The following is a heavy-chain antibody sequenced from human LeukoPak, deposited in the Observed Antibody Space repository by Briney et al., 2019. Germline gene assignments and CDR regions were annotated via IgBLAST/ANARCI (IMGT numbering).Heavy chain of an antibody. Sequence: SVTLSLTCVVYGGSFSGYYWSWIRQPPGTGLEWIGEINHSGSTNYNPSLKSRVNISVDTSKNQFSLQLSSVTAADTAVYYCARGWRGRASLSNVSRHYYYYMDVWGKGTTVIVSS. CDR2: INHSGST. V-gene: IGHV4-34*01. D-gene: IGHD6-6*01. J-gene: IGHJ6*03. CDR1: GGSFSGYY. CDR3: ARGWRGRASLSNVSRHYYYYMDV.